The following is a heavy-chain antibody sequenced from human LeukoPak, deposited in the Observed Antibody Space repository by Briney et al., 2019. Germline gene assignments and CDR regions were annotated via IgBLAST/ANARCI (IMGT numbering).Heavy chain of an antibody. Sequence: PGGSLRLSCAASGFSFMNAWMIWVRQAPGKGLEWVSAMSGSGGSTYYADSVKGRFTISRDNAKNTLYLQMNSLRAEDTAVYYCAKDRGVRSDIWGQGTMVTVSS. CDR2: MSGSGGST. D-gene: IGHD4-17*01. CDR1: GFSFMNAW. V-gene: IGHV3-23*01. CDR3: AKDRGVRSDI. J-gene: IGHJ3*02.